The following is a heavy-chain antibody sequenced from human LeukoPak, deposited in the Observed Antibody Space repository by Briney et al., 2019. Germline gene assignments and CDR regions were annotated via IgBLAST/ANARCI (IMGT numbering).Heavy chain of an antibody. J-gene: IGHJ4*02. CDR1: GGSISSYY. CDR2: IYYSGST. V-gene: IGHV4-59*08. Sequence: SETLSLTCTVSGGSISSYYWSWIRQPPGKGLEWIGYIYYSGSTNYNPSLKSRVTISVDTSKNQFSLKLSSVTAADTAVYYCARQGYDSDNFDYWGQGTLVTVSS. D-gene: IGHD3-10*01. CDR3: ARQGYDSDNFDY.